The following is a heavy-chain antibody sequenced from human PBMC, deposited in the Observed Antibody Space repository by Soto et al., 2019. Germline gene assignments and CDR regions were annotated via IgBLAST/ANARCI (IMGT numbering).Heavy chain of an antibody. Sequence: SETLSLTCTVSDGSISSSSYYWGWIRQPPGKGLEWIGSIYYSGSTYYNPSLKSRVTISVDTSKNQFSLKLSSVTAADTAVYYCASHYDSSGYYPFWDYWGQGTLVTVSS. CDR2: IYYSGST. V-gene: IGHV4-39*01. J-gene: IGHJ4*02. D-gene: IGHD3-22*01. CDR1: DGSISSSSYY. CDR3: ASHYDSSGYYPFWDY.